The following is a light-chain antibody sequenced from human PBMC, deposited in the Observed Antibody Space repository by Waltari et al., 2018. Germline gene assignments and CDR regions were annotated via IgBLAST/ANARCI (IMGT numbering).Light chain of an antibody. CDR1: SSDVGGYNY. Sequence: QSALTQPASVSGSPGQSITISCTGTSSDVGGYNYVSWYQQHPGKAPKLMIYDVSNRPSVVSLRFAGSKSGNTASLTISGLQAEDEADYYCSSCTTSSTRVFGGGTKLTVL. CDR2: DVS. V-gene: IGLV2-14*03. CDR3: SSCTTSSTRV. J-gene: IGLJ3*02.